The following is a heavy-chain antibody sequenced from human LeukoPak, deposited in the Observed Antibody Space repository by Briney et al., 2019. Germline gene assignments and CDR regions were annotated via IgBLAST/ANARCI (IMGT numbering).Heavy chain of an antibody. D-gene: IGHD3-10*01. CDR3: ARDRGRGYYGSGSHNWFDP. CDR1: GFTFSSYW. CDR2: INSDGSST. V-gene: IGHV3-74*01. J-gene: IGHJ5*02. Sequence: GGSLRLSCAASGFTFSSYWMHWVRQAPGKGLVWVSRINSDGSSTSYADSVKGRFTISRDNAKNSLYLQMNSLRAEDTAVYYCARDRGRGYYGSGSHNWFDPWGQGTLVTVSS.